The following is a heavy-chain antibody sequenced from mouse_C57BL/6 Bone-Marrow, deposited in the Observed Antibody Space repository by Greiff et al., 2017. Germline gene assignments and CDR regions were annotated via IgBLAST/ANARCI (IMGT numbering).Heavy chain of an antibody. CDR3: ARSYYYGSSYGYFDY. D-gene: IGHD1-1*01. V-gene: IGHV1-82*01. CDR1: GYAFSSSW. Sequence: QVQLQQSGPELVKPGASVKISCKASGYAFSSSWMNWVKQRPGKGLEWIGRSYPGDGDTNYNGKFKGKATLTADKSSSTAYMQLSSLTSEDSAVYFCARSYYYGSSYGYFDYWGQGTTLTVSS. J-gene: IGHJ2*01. CDR2: SYPGDGDT.